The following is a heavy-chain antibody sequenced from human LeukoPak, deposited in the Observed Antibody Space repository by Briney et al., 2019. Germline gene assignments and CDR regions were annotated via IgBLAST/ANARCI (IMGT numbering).Heavy chain of an antibody. J-gene: IGHJ3*02. CDR1: GGSISSHY. V-gene: IGHV4-59*11. D-gene: IGHD3-22*01. CDR3: ARDRAYYYDSSGTTGAFDI. Sequence: PSETLSLTCTVSGGSISSHYWSWIRQPPGKGLEWIEYIYYSGSTNYNPSLKSRVTISVDTSKNQFSLKLSSVTAADTAVYYCARDRAYYYDSSGTTGAFDIWGQGTMVSVSS. CDR2: IYYSGST.